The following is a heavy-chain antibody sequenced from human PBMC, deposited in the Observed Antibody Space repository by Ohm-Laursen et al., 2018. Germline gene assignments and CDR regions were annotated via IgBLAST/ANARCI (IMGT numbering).Heavy chain of an antibody. J-gene: IGHJ4*02. CDR3: SRFRAVAGNPPDY. V-gene: IGHV3-11*04. CDR2: ITSSGSTI. D-gene: IGHD6-19*01. Sequence: SLRLSCAASGFTFSDYYMTWIRQAPGKGLEWVSYITSSGSTIYYADSVKGRFTISRDNAKNSLYLQMNSLRAEDTAVYFCSRFRAVAGNPPDYWGQGTLVTVSS. CDR1: GFTFSDYY.